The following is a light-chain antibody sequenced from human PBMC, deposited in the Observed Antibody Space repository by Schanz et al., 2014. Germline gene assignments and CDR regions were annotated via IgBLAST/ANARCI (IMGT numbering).Light chain of an antibody. CDR2: KAS. J-gene: IGKJ4*01. V-gene: IGKV1-5*03. CDR3: LQHYTYPLLT. CDR1: QTLNSW. Sequence: DIQMTQSPSTLSASVGDRVTITCRASQTLNSWLAWYQQKPGKAPKLLIYKASSLETGVPSRFSGSGSGTEFTLTINSLQPDDFATYYCLQHYTYPLLTFGGGTKVEIK.